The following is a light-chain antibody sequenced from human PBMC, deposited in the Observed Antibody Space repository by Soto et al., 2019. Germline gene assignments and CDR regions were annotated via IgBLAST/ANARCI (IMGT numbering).Light chain of an antibody. V-gene: IGKV1-5*03. CDR1: QTISSW. CDR3: HQYGSSPHT. J-gene: IGKJ5*01. Sequence: DIQMTQSTSTLSGSVGDRVTITWRASQTISSWLAWYQQKPGKAPKLLIYKASTLKSGVPSRFSGSGSGTEFNLTISRLETEDFAVYYCHQYGSSPHTFGQGTRLEIK. CDR2: KAS.